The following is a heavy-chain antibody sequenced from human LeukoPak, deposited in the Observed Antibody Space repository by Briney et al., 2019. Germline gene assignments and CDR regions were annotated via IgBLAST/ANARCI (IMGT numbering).Heavy chain of an antibody. D-gene: IGHD3-22*01. V-gene: IGHV4-34*01. CDR1: GGSFSGYY. CDR2: INHSGST. CDR3: ASSRYDRRDYYYYYYMDV. Sequence: NPSETLSLTCAVYGGSFSGYYWSWIRQPPGKGLEWIGEINHSGSTNYNPSLKSRVTISVDTSKNQFSLKLSSVTAADTAVYYCASSRYDRRDYYYYYYMDVWGKGTTVTVSS. J-gene: IGHJ6*03.